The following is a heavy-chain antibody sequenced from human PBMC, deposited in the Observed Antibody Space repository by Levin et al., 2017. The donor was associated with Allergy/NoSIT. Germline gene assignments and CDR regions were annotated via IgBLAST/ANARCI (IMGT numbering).Heavy chain of an antibody. CDR1: GFTFSSYA. V-gene: IGHV3-23*01. J-gene: IGHJ4*02. CDR2: ISGSGGST. D-gene: IGHD2-15*01. Sequence: HPGGSLRLSCAASGFTFSSYAMSWVRQAPGKGLEWVSAISGSGGSTYYADSVKGRFTISRDNSKNTLYLQMNSLRAEDTAVYYCAKTEDIVVVVALDYWGQGTLVTVSS. CDR3: AKTEDIVVVVALDY.